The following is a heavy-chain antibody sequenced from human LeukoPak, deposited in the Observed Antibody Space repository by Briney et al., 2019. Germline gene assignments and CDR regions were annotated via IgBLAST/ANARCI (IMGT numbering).Heavy chain of an antibody. V-gene: IGHV1-2*02. CDR1: GNTFTGYY. CDR3: ARVSSSSWYGPSAGFDP. D-gene: IGHD6-13*01. J-gene: IGHJ5*02. Sequence: ASVKVSCKASGNTFTGYYMHWVRQAPGQGLEWMGWINPNSGGTNYAQKFQGRVTMTRDTSISTAYMELSRLTSDDTAVYYCARVSSSSWYGPSAGFDPWGQGTLVTVSS. CDR2: INPNSGGT.